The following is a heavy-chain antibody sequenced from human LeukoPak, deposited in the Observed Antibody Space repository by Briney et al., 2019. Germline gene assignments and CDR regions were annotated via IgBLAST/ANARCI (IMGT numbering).Heavy chain of an antibody. D-gene: IGHD5-24*01. J-gene: IGHJ4*02. CDR2: ISSSGSTI. CDR1: GFTFSDYY. CDR3: ARGERWLQLYYFDY. V-gene: IGHV3-11*01. Sequence: GGSLRLSCAASGFTFSDYYMSWIRQAPGKGLEWVSYISSSGSTIYYADCVKGRFTISRDNAKNSLYLQMNSLRAEDTAVYYCARGERWLQLYYFDYWGQGTLVTVSS.